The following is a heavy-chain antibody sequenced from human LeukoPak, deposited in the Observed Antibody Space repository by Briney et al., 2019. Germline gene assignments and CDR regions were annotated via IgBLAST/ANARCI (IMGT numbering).Heavy chain of an antibody. V-gene: IGHV3-74*01. Sequence: GGSLRLSCAASGFTYTTYWMHWVRQAPGKGLVWVSHINSDGSITSYADSVKGRFTISRDNAKNTLYLQMNSLRAEDTAAYYCARDSRYGDYGLDYWGQGTLVTVSS. CDR1: GFTYTTYW. CDR2: INSDGSIT. D-gene: IGHD4-17*01. CDR3: ARDSRYGDYGLDY. J-gene: IGHJ4*02.